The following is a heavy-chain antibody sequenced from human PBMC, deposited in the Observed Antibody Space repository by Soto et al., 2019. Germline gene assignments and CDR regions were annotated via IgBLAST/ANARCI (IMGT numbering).Heavy chain of an antibody. CDR1: GFIFSNYA. Sequence: EGQLLESGGGLVQPGGSLSLSCSASGFIFSNYATFWVRQAPGKGLEWVSTIYAGGGTTHYADSVKGRFTISRDNSRNTLYLQMNSLRAEDTAVYFCAKDLIRGDGYVDFDYWGQGTLVTVSS. D-gene: IGHD3-10*01. J-gene: IGHJ4*02. CDR3: AKDLIRGDGYVDFDY. CDR2: IYAGGGTT. V-gene: IGHV3-23*01.